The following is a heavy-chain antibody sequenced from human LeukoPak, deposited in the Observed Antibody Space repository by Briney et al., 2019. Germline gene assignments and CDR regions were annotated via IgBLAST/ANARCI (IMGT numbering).Heavy chain of an antibody. D-gene: IGHD3-3*01. CDR1: GGSISSGGYY. CDR3: ARKYYDFWSGYPSYLDV. J-gene: IGHJ6*04. CDR2: IYYSGST. V-gene: IGHV4-31*03. Sequence: SQTLSLTCTVSGGSISSGGYYWSWIRQHPGKGLEWIGYIYYSGSTYYNPSLKSRVTISVDTFKNQFSLKLSSVTAADTAVYYCARKYYDFWSGYPSYLDVWGKGTTVTVSS.